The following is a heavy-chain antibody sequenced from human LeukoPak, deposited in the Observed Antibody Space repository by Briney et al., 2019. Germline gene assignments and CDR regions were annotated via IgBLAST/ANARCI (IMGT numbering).Heavy chain of an antibody. CDR3: ARTYYYDSSGYPVQVSDAFDI. V-gene: IGHV1-69*13. Sequence: SVKVSCKASGGTFSSYAISWVRQASGQGLEWMGGIIPIFHTADYAQKFQGRVTITADESTSTVYMELSRLRSEDTAMYYCARTYYYDSSGYPVQVSDAFDIWGQGTLVTVSS. J-gene: IGHJ4*02. CDR1: GGTFSSYA. CDR2: IIPIFHTA. D-gene: IGHD3-22*01.